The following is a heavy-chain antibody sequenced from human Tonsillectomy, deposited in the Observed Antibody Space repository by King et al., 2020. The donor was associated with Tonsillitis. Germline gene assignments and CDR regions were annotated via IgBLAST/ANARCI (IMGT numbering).Heavy chain of an antibody. CDR1: GGSIRLGGYC. J-gene: IGHJ4*02. D-gene: IGHD3-16*01. CDR3: ARNGGPGDSFDS. V-gene: IGHV4-30-2*01. Sequence: LQLQESGPGLVKPSQTLSLTCTVSGGSIRLGGYCWSWIRQTPGKGLEWIGYIYHSGLSAYSPSLESRVTMSIDVSKSQFSLNLKSVTAADTAIYYCARNGGPGDSFDSWGQGTQVPVAS. CDR2: IYHSGLS.